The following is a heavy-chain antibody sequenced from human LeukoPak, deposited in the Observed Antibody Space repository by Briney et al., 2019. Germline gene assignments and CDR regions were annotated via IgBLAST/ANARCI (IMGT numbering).Heavy chain of an antibody. CDR3: ARAAGHYFDY. CDR2: ITSTSSDL. J-gene: IGHJ4*02. CDR1: GFSFKSYS. V-gene: IGHV3-21*01. Sequence: GGPLRLSCAAAGFSFKSYSMNWVRQAPGKGLEWVSFITSTSSDLFYADSVKGRFTVSRDNARNSLYLQMNNLRAEDTAVYYCARAAGHYFDYWGQGSLVTVSS. D-gene: IGHD3-10*01.